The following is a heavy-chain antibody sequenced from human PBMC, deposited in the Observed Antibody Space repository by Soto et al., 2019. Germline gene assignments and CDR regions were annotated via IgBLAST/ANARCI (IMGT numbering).Heavy chain of an antibody. V-gene: IGHV3-74*01. CDR1: GFTFSSYW. D-gene: IGHD3-10*01. CDR2: INSDGSST. CDR3: AGDSSWGYYGSGSLVVY. J-gene: IGHJ4*02. Sequence: PGGSLRLSCAASGFTFSSYWMHWVRQAPGKGLVWVSRINSDGSSTSYADSVKGRFTISRDNAKNTLYLQMNSLRAEDTAVYYCAGDSSWGYYGSGSLVVYWGQGTLVTVSS.